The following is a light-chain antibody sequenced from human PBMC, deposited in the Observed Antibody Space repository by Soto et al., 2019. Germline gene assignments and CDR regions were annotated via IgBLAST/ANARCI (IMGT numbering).Light chain of an antibody. V-gene: IGLV2-11*01. Sequence: QSALTQPRSVSGSPGQSVTISCTGTSSDVGGYNYVSWYQHHPGKAPKVMIYDVSKRPSGVPDRFSGSKSGNTASLTISGLQAEDEADYYCCSYADSLVVFGGGTKLTVL. CDR2: DVS. CDR3: CSYADSLVV. J-gene: IGLJ2*01. CDR1: SSDVGGYNY.